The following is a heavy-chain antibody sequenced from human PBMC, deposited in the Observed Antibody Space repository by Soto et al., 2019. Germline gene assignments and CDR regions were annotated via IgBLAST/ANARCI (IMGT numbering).Heavy chain of an antibody. CDR3: AREGYDYIWGSYRYTPIFDY. CDR1: GYAFTSYD. V-gene: IGHV1-8*01. CDR2: MNPNSGNT. Sequence: QVQLVQSGAEVKKPGASVKVSCKASGYAFTSYDINWVRQATGQGLEWMGWMNPNSGNTGYAQKFQGRVTMTRNTSISTAYMELSSLRSEDTAVYYCAREGYDYIWGSYRYTPIFDYWGQGTLVTVSS. D-gene: IGHD3-16*02. J-gene: IGHJ4*02.